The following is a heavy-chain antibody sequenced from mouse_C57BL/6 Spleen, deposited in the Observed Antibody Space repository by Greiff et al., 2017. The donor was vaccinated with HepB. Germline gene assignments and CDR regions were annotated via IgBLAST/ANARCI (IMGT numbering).Heavy chain of an antibody. CDR3: ARASTDGYFDV. CDR2: LYPGGGYT. CDR1: GYTFTFYW. V-gene: IGHV1-63*01. Sequence: VHLVESGAELVRPGSSVQLSCKASGYTFTFYWIGWVKQRPGHGLAWIGVLYPGGGYTNYNEKFKGKATLTADKSSSTAYMQFSSLTSEDSAIYYCARASTDGYFDVWGTGTTVTVSS. J-gene: IGHJ1*03. D-gene: IGHD1-1*01.